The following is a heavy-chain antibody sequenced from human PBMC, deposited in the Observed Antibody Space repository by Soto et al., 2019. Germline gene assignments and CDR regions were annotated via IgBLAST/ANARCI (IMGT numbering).Heavy chain of an antibody. CDR2: ISGTGGST. CDR3: AKTKGYCSGSSCYSSSDY. J-gene: IGHJ4*02. D-gene: IGHD2-15*01. Sequence: PGGSLILSCAAAGFTFNNHSMSWVRQAPGKGLEWVSVISGTGGSTYYADSVKGRFTISRDNSKNTESLQMNSLRAEDTAVYYCAKTKGYCSGSSCYSSSDYWGQGTRVTVSS. V-gene: IGHV3-23*01. CDR1: GFTFNNHS.